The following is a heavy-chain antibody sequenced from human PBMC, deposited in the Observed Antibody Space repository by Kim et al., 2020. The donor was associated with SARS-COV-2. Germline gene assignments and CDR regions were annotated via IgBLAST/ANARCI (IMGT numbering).Heavy chain of an antibody. CDR3: ARGHLATGMVCGWLDP. V-gene: IGHV4-30-4*01. CDR2: IYYSGST. D-gene: IGHD5-18*01. Sequence: SETLSLTCTVSGGSISSGDYYWSWIRQPPGKGLEWIGYIYYSGSTYYNPSLKSRVTISGATSKNQFSLTLSSVNAADTAVCYCARGHLATGMVCGWLDP. J-gene: IGHJ5*02. CDR1: GGSISSGDYY.